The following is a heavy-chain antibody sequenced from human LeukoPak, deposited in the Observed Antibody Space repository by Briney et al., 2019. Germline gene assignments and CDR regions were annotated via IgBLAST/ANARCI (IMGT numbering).Heavy chain of an antibody. Sequence: PGGSLRLSCAASGFTFSSYSMNWVRQAPGKGLEWVSSISSSSSYIYYADSVKGRFTISRDNSKNTLHLQMNSLRAEDTAIYYCAKGNYYDRSGYYPYWGQGTLVTVSS. D-gene: IGHD3-22*01. J-gene: IGHJ4*02. CDR2: ISSSSSYI. CDR3: AKGNYYDRSGYYPY. CDR1: GFTFSSYS. V-gene: IGHV3-21*04.